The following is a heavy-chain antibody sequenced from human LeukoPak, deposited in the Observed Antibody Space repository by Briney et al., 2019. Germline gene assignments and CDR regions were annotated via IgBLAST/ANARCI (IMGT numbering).Heavy chain of an antibody. D-gene: IGHD3-22*01. CDR2: INQDGSDK. Sequence: GGSLRLSCAASGFTFSSYWMSWVRQAPGKGLEWVANINQDGSDKYFVDSVKGRFTISRDNAKNSLYLQMNSLIAEDTAVYFCATVGTYYDTSGYFSYWGQGTPVTVSS. J-gene: IGHJ4*02. CDR3: ATVGTYYDTSGYFSY. V-gene: IGHV3-7*01. CDR1: GFTFSSYW.